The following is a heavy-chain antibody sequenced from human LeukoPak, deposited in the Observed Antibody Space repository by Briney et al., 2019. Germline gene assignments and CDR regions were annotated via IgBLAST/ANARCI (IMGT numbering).Heavy chain of an antibody. V-gene: IGHV3-23*01. CDR2: ISGSGGST. J-gene: IGHJ4*02. CDR3: AKGGYCSSISCLYFDH. D-gene: IGHD2-2*01. Sequence: GGSLRLSCAASGFTFSSYAMSWVRQALGKGLEWVSAISGSGGSTYYADSVKGRFTISRDNSKNTLYLQMNSLRAEDTAVYYCAKGGYCSSISCLYFDHWGQGTLVTVSS. CDR1: GFTFSSYA.